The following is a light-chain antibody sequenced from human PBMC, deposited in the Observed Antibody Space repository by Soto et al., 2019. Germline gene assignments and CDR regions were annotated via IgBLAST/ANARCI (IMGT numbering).Light chain of an antibody. Sequence: EIVMTQSPATLSVSPGERATLSCRASQSVSGNFAWYQQNPGQAPRLLIYGASTRTTGIPARFRGSGSGTEFTPTNSSSLSEDFAVYDCKQYNNWPSLTFGGGTKVEIK. V-gene: IGKV3-15*01. CDR2: GAS. J-gene: IGKJ4*01. CDR3: KQYNNWPSLT. CDR1: QSVSGN.